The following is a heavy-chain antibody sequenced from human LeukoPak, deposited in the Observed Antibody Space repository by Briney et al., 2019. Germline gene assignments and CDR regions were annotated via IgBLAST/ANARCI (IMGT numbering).Heavy chain of an antibody. J-gene: IGHJ4*02. CDR1: GFTFSTYS. CDR3: ARDIGHLRLHYFGY. D-gene: IGHD3-16*01. Sequence: PGGSLRLSCAASGFTFSTYSMNWVRQAPGKGLEWVSYISGSSSTIYYADSVKGRFTISRDNAKNSLYLQMNSLRAEDTAVYYCARDIGHLRLHYFGYWGQGTLVTVSS. V-gene: IGHV3-48*01. CDR2: ISGSSSTI.